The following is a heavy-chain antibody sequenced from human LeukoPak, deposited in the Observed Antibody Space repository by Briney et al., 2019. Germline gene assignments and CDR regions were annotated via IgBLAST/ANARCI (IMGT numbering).Heavy chain of an antibody. CDR3: AGTVTTQYNWFDP. D-gene: IGHD4-11*01. Sequence: PSETLSLTCTVSGGSVTSGSYYWSWIRQPAGKGLEWIGRIYASGSTNYNPSLKSRVTISVDTSMNQFSLKLSSVTAADTAVYYCAGTVTTQYNWFDPWGQGTLVTASS. J-gene: IGHJ5*02. CDR1: GGSVTSGSYY. V-gene: IGHV4-61*02. CDR2: IYASGST.